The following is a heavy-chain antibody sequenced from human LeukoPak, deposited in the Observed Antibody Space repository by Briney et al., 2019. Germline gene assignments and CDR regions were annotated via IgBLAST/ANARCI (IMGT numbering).Heavy chain of an antibody. Sequence: PGVSLRLSCAASGFTFSSYSMNWVRQAPEKGLEWVSYISSSSNTIYYADSVKGRFTISRDNDKNSLYLQMNSLRDEDTALYYCVTDTSMGGLFDYWGQGTLVTVSS. D-gene: IGHD5-18*01. V-gene: IGHV3-48*02. CDR2: ISSSSNTI. J-gene: IGHJ4*02. CDR1: GFTFSSYS. CDR3: VTDTSMGGLFDY.